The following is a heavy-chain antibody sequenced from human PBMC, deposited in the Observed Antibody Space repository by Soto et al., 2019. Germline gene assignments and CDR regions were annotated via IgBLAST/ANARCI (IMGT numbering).Heavy chain of an antibody. CDR1: GYTFTYRY. Sequence: ASVKVSCKASGYTFTYRYLHWVRQAPGQALEWMGWITPFNGNTNYAQKFQDRVTITRDRSMSTAYMELSSLRSEDTAMYYCAILGGLRYFDWLSIWGQGTMVTVSS. D-gene: IGHD3-9*01. CDR3: AILGGLRYFDWLSI. V-gene: IGHV1-45*02. J-gene: IGHJ3*02. CDR2: ITPFNGNT.